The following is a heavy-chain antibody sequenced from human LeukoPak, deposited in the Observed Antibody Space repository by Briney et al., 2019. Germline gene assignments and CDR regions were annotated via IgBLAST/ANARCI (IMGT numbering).Heavy chain of an antibody. CDR2: ISGSGVST. J-gene: IGHJ4*02. D-gene: IGHD3-3*01. Sequence: GGSLRLSCAGSGLTFSSYTMRWVRQAPGKGLEWVSGISGSGVSTYYADSVKGRFTISRDNSKNTLYLQMNSLRAEDTAVYYCAKDSEAGWSGYSVYFDYWGQGTLVTVSS. V-gene: IGHV3-23*01. CDR1: GLTFSSYT. CDR3: AKDSEAGWSGYSVYFDY.